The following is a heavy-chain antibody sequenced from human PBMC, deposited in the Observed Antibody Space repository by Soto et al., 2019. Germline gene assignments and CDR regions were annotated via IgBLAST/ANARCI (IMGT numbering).Heavy chain of an antibody. CDR1: GSSLSKKEMC. D-gene: IGHD6-6*01. CDR2: IDWDDDK. Sequence: TQPLRQDCSSWGSSLSKKEMCVSWIRQPPGKALEWLARIDWDDDKYYSTSLKTRLTISKDTSKNQLVLTMANMDPVDTATYYCARRSYSSSRGGYYYGMDVWGQGTTVTVSS. J-gene: IGHJ6*02. V-gene: IGHV2-70*11. CDR3: ARRSYSSSRGGYYYGMDV.